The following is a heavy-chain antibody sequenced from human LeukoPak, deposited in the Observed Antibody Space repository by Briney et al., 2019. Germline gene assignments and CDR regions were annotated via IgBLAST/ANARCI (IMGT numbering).Heavy chain of an antibody. CDR1: GFTYGNYL. V-gene: IGHV3-74*01. CDR3: VRGASGGHYVIDY. Sequence: GGSLRLSCAASGFTYGNYLMHWVRQAPGKGLVWVSRISPDGRPTNYADSVKGRFTVSRDNAMNTVYLQMNSLRTEDTAVYYCVRGASGGHYVIDYWGQGTLVTVSS. D-gene: IGHD1-26*01. J-gene: IGHJ4*02. CDR2: ISPDGRPT.